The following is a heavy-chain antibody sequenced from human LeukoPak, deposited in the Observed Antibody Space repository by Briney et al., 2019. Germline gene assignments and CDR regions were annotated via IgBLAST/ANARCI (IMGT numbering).Heavy chain of an antibody. D-gene: IGHD2-15*01. Sequence: GGSLRLSRRASGFSFNTYSMNWARQAPGKGLEWVSVIRAEGHRTYYADSVKGRFTITIDNSNNMLYLQMNSLRAEDTAIYYCGKDGHCHDSVCPTKIVVAGYVDDWGQRSLVTVSS. J-gene: IGHJ4*02. CDR2: IRAEGHRT. CDR1: GFSFNTYS. V-gene: IGHV3-23*01. CDR3: GKDGHCHDSVCPTKIVVAGYVDD.